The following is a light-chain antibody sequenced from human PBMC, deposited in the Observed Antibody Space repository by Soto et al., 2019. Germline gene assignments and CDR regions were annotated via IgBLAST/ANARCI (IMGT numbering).Light chain of an antibody. V-gene: IGKV1-39*01. J-gene: IGKJ1*01. Sequence: DIQMTQSPSSLSASVGDRVTITCRSSQTINNYLNWYLQRPGKAPVLLLYSTSTLQSGAPSRFSGRGSGTDFNLTISNLQPEDFATYYCQQFYGAPQTFGQGTKVDSK. CDR2: STS. CDR1: QTINNY. CDR3: QQFYGAPQT.